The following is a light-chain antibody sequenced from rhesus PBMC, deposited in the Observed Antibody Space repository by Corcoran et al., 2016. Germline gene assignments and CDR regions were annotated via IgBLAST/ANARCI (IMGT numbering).Light chain of an antibody. V-gene: IGKV3-40*01. CDR1: QSVGTY. CDR3: QQYKALLWT. CDR2: NTN. Sequence: EIVMTQSPATLSLSPGETATLSCRASQSVGTYLAWYQQKPGQAPTLPLHNTNFRAPSIPDRFSGSGSRTDFSLTISSLEPEDVGVYHCQQYKALLWTFGRGTKVEIK. J-gene: IGKJ1*01.